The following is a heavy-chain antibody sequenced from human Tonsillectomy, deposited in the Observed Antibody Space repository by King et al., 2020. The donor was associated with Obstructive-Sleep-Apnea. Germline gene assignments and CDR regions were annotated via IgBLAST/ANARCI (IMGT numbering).Heavy chain of an antibody. CDR1: EYTFTSYD. V-gene: IGHV1-8*01. Sequence: HVQLVESGAEVKKPGASVKVSCKASEYTFTSYDINWVRQATGQGLEWMGWMNPNSGNTGYAQKFPGRVTLTRNTSITTAYMELSSRGSEDTAVYYCSGGLEIRHWGQGTLVTVSS. J-gene: IGHJ1*01. CDR3: SGGLEIRH. CDR2: MNPNSGNT.